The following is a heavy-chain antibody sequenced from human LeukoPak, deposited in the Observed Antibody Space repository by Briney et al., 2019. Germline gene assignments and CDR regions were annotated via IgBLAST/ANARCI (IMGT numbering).Heavy chain of an antibody. CDR1: GGSISSYY. CDR2: IYYSGST. Sequence: SETLSLTCTVSGGSISSYYWSWIRQPPGKGLEWIGYIYYSGSTNYNPSLKSRVTISVDTSKNQFSLKLSSVTAADTAVYYCARELWAVNYFDYWGQGTLVTVSS. J-gene: IGHJ4*02. CDR3: ARELWAVNYFDY. D-gene: IGHD3-16*01. V-gene: IGHV4-59*01.